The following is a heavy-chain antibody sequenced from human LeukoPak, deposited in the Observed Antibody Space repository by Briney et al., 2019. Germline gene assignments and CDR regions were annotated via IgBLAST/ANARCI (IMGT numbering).Heavy chain of an antibody. J-gene: IGHJ5*02. Sequence: SETLSLTCTVSGGSISSNSYYWSWIRQPPGKGLEWIGYIYYSGSTNYNPSLKSRVTISVDTSKNQFSLKLSSVTAADTAVYYCAREWEDYGGKPPTRWFDPWGQGTLVTVSS. V-gene: IGHV4-61*01. CDR1: GGSISSNSYY. D-gene: IGHD4-23*01. CDR2: IYYSGST. CDR3: AREWEDYGGKPPTRWFDP.